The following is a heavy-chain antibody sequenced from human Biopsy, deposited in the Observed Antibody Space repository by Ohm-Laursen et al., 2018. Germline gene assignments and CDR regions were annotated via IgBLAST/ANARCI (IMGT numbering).Heavy chain of an antibody. Sequence: SVKVSCNASGGTFTNYAISWVRQAPGQGLEWMGGIIPIFGTANYAQKFQGRVTITADESTSTAYMELSSLRSDDTAVYYCAKDALGGGSYRFFYWGQGSLVTVSS. CDR2: IIPIFGTA. V-gene: IGHV1-69*13. CDR3: AKDALGGGSYRFFY. CDR1: GGTFTNYA. J-gene: IGHJ4*02. D-gene: IGHD1-26*01.